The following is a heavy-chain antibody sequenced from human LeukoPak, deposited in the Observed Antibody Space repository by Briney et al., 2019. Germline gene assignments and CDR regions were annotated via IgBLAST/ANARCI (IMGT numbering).Heavy chain of an antibody. D-gene: IGHD4-11*01. CDR3: WASNYNNWFDP. V-gene: IGHV3-30*03. CDR2: IAYHGNSE. Sequence: GGSLRLSCAVSGFTISSHGMHWVRQAPGKGPEWVAMIAYHGNSEYYGDSVKGRFTISRDNSKNTLYLQMNSLRAEDTAVYYCWASNYNNWFDPWGQGTLVTVSS. J-gene: IGHJ5*02. CDR1: GFTISSHG.